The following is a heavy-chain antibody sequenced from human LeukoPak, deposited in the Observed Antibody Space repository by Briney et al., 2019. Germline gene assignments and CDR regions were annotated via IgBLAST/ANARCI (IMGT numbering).Heavy chain of an antibody. CDR1: GYTFFDFY. CDR3: ARSYFRDARGGFDY. Sequence: ASVKVSCKASGYTFFDFYMHWVRQAPGKGLEWMGIINPNDGRTTDAQKFQGRVSMTSDTSTSTCYMELSSLRSEDTAVYYCARSYFRDARGGFDYWGQGTLVTVSS. J-gene: IGHJ4*02. D-gene: IGHD2-8*01. V-gene: IGHV1-46*01. CDR2: INPNDGRT.